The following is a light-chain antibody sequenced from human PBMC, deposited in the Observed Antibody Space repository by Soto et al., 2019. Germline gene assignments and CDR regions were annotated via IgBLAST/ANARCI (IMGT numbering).Light chain of an antibody. CDR1: QSVSSNY. V-gene: IGKV3-20*01. J-gene: IGKJ4*01. CDR2: GAS. CDR3: QQHISWPLT. Sequence: EIVLTQSPGTLSLSPGERATLSCRASQSVSSNYLAWYQQKPGQAPRLLIYGASSRATGIPDRFSGSGSGTDFTLTISNLEPEDFAVYYCQQHISWPLTFGGGTKVDIK.